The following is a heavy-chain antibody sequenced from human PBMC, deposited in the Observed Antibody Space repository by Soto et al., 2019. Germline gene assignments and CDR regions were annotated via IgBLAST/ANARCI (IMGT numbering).Heavy chain of an antibody. CDR1: GYTFTRYY. CDR2: MNPQTGNT. V-gene: IGHV1-8*01. CDR3: AILSEESSSSNYYYFYMDV. D-gene: IGHD6-6*01. Sequence: QVQLVQSGSEGKEPGASMKISCQASGYTFTRYYINWVRQDTGQGLEWMGWMNPQTGNTAYAEKFQGRVTMTRSTSINTAYMELSALRSEDTAVYYCAILSEESSSSNYYYFYMDVWGKGSTVTVSS. J-gene: IGHJ6*03.